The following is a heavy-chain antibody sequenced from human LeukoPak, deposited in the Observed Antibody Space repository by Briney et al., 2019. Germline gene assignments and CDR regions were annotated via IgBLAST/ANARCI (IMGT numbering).Heavy chain of an antibody. J-gene: IGHJ3*02. Sequence: ASVKVSCKASGHTFTSYYMHWVRQAPGQGLEWMGWINPNSGGTNYAQKFQGRVTMTRDTSISTAYMELSRLRSDDTAVYYCARGPYDSSGYPLPDAFDIWGQGTMVTVSS. CDR3: ARGPYDSSGYPLPDAFDI. CDR2: INPNSGGT. V-gene: IGHV1-2*02. CDR1: GHTFTSYY. D-gene: IGHD3-22*01.